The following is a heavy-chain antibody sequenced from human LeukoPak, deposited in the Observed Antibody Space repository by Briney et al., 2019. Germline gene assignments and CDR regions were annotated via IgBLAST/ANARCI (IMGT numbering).Heavy chain of an antibody. D-gene: IGHD3-22*01. V-gene: IGHV4-59*01. CDR3: ARARVRSYSYDSSGFYTSDWHFDL. CDR2: IYSSGST. J-gene: IGHJ2*01. CDR1: GDSISSYY. Sequence: PSETRSLTCTVSGDSISSYYWSWIRQPPGKGLEWIGYIYSSGSTKYNPSLKSRVTISVDTSKNQFSLKLSSVTAADTAVYYCARARVRSYSYDSSGFYTSDWHFDLWGRGTLVTVSS.